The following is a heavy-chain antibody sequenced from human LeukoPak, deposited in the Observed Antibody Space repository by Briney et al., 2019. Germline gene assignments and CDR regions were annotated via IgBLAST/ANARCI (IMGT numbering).Heavy chain of an antibody. CDR3: AKEGRYSYGFYYYYGMDV. J-gene: IGHJ6*02. CDR1: GSTFGSLW. Sequence: GGPRKPSGPPPGSTFGSLWRNWARQPQGKGRGWLANIKRDGSEKYYVDSVKGRFTISRDNAKNSLYLQMNSLRAEDTAVYYCAKEGRYSYGFYYYYGMDVWGQGTTVTVSS. D-gene: IGHD5-18*01. V-gene: IGHV3-7*01. CDR2: IKRDGSEK.